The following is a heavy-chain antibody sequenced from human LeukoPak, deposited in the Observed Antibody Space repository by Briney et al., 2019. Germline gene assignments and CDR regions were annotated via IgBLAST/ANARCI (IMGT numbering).Heavy chain of an antibody. CDR2: ISASGGST. CDR3: AKGGYSNSPGYMDV. D-gene: IGHD6-13*01. Sequence: GLSLRLSCAASGFVISFYAMTWVRQAPGKGLDWVSVISASGGSTYYTDSVKGRVTISRDNYKNTLYLQMNSLRAEDMALYYCAKGGYSNSPGYMDVWGKGTTVTVSS. CDR1: GFVISFYA. V-gene: IGHV3-23*01. J-gene: IGHJ6*03.